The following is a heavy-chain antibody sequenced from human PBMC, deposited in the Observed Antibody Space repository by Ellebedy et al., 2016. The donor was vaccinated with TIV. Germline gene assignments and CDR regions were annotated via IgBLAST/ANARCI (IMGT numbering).Heavy chain of an antibody. CDR2: IYYSGST. D-gene: IGHD6-13*01. CDR3: ARRSNRYSSSWYDY. Sequence: MPSETLSLTCTVSGGSISSYYWSWIRQPPGKGLEWIGYIYYSGSTNYNPSLKSRVTISVDTSKHQFSLKLSPVTAADTAVYYCARRSNRYSSSWYDYWGQGTLVTVSS. J-gene: IGHJ4*02. CDR1: GGSISSYY. V-gene: IGHV4-59*01.